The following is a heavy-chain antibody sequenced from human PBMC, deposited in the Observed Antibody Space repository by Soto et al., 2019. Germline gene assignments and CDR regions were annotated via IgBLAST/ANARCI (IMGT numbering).Heavy chain of an antibody. CDR2: ISGNGEII. J-gene: IGHJ4*02. CDR3: ARDVDADFRTDFDY. D-gene: IGHD4-17*01. CDR1: GFTFSSYG. V-gene: IGHV3-48*04. Sequence: PGGSLRLSCAASGFTFSSYGMHWVRRAPGKGLEWISYISGNGEIIQYAASARGRFTISRDNAENSVYLEMDRLRAEDTALYYCARDVDADFRTDFDYWGRGTLVTVSS.